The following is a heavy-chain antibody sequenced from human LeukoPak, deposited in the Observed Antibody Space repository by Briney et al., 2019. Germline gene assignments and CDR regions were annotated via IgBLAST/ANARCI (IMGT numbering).Heavy chain of an antibody. Sequence: GASVKVSCKASGYTFTSYYMHWVRQAPGQGLEWMGIINPSGGSTSYAQKFQGRVTMTRDTSTSTVYTELSSLRSEDTAVYYCARDPTMVRPGDYWGQGTLVTVSS. CDR1: GYTFTSYY. V-gene: IGHV1-46*01. CDR2: INPSGGST. J-gene: IGHJ4*02. CDR3: ARDPTMVRPGDY. D-gene: IGHD3-10*01.